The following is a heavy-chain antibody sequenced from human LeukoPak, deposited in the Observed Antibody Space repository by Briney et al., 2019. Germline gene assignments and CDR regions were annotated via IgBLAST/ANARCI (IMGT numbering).Heavy chain of an antibody. D-gene: IGHD6-19*01. CDR1: GGSFSGYY. J-gene: IGHJ6*03. Sequence: SETLSLTCAVYGGSFSGYYWSWIRQPPGKGLEWIGEINHSGSTNYNPSLKSRVTISVDTSKNLFSLKLSSVTATDTAVYYCARGLKQWLVRYYYYYYMDVWGKGTTVTVSS. CDR3: ARGLKQWLVRYYYYYYMDV. CDR2: INHSGST. V-gene: IGHV4-34*01.